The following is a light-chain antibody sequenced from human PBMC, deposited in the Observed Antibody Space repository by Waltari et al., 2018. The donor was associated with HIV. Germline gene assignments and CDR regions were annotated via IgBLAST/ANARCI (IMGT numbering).Light chain of an antibody. J-gene: IGLJ3*02. V-gene: IGLV1-51*01. Sequence: QSVLTQPPSVSAAPGQRVTISCPGSSSHIGSNDVSWYQQLPGTAPKLLMFDNYKRPSGIPDRFSGSKSGTSATLGITGLQTGDEADYYCGTWDSGLSAVVFGGGTKLTVL. CDR2: DNY. CDR3: GTWDSGLSAVV. CDR1: SSHIGSND.